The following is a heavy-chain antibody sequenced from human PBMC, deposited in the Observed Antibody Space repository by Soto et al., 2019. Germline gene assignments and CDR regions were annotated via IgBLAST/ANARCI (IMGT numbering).Heavy chain of an antibody. CDR2: IYHSGST. V-gene: IGHV4-30-2*01. D-gene: IGHD6-6*01. CDR3: ARVWGSSSPIFDY. Sequence: PSETLSLTCAVSGGSISSGGYSWSWIRQPPGKGLEWIGYIYHSGSTYYNPSLKSRVTISVDRSNNQLSLKLSSVTAADTAVYYCARVWGSSSPIFDYWGQGTLVTVSS. CDR1: GGSISSGGYS. J-gene: IGHJ4*02.